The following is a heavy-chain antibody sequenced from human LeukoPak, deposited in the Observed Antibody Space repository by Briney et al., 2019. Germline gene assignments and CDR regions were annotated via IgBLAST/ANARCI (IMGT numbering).Heavy chain of an antibody. Sequence: GGSLRLSCAVSGFTFTNYWMSWARQSPGKGLEWVANIYLDGSRAYYVDSVKGRFTISRDNAKNSLYLQMNSLRAEDTALYYCAKDIGYSSSWFHYWGQGTLVTVSS. V-gene: IGHV3-7*03. J-gene: IGHJ4*02. CDR2: IYLDGSRA. CDR3: AKDIGYSSSWFHY. CDR1: GFTFTNYW. D-gene: IGHD6-13*01.